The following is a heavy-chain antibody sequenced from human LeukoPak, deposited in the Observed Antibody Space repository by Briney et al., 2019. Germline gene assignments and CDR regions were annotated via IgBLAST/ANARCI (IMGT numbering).Heavy chain of an antibody. CDR1: GGSISSGSYY. CDR2: IYTSGST. J-gene: IGHJ4*02. V-gene: IGHV4-61*02. D-gene: IGHD2-15*01. CDR3: ARTRLGYCSGGSCYRYYFDY. Sequence: SETLSLTCTVSGGSISSGSYYWSWVRQPAGKGLEWLGRIYTSGSTNYNPSLKSRVTISVDTSKNQFSLKLSSVTAADTAVYYCARTRLGYCSGGSCYRYYFDYWGQGTLVTVSS.